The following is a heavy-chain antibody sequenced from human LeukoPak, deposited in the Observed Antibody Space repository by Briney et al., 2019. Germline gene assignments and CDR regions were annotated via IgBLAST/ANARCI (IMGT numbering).Heavy chain of an antibody. CDR3: ARVFRGDTAMVAFDY. J-gene: IGHJ4*02. CDR1: GDSISSYY. CDR2: IYTSGST. V-gene: IGHV4-4*07. Sequence: SETLSLTCTVSGDSISSYYWSWIRQPAGKGLEWIGRIYTSGSTNYNPSLKSRVTMSVDTSKDQFSLKLSSVTAADTAVYYCARVFRGDTAMVAFDYWGQGTLVTVSS. D-gene: IGHD5-18*01.